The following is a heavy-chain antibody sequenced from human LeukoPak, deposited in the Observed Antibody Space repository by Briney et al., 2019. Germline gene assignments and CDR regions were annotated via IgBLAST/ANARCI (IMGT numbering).Heavy chain of an antibody. CDR3: ARTDFRDAFDI. CDR1: GFTFSNYD. D-gene: IGHD3-3*01. V-gene: IGHV3-13*04. Sequence: GGSLRLSCAASGFTFSNYDMHWVRQETGKGLEWVSTIGTADDTYCLGSVKGRFTMSRENAKNSLYLQMNSLRAGDTAVYYCARTDFRDAFDIWGQGTVVTVSS. CDR2: IGTADDT. J-gene: IGHJ3*02.